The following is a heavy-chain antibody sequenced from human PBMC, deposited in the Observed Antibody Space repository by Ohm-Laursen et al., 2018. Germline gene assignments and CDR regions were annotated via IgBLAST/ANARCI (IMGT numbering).Heavy chain of an antibody. J-gene: IGHJ4*02. Sequence: GTLSLTCGVSAYSISSGYHWGWIRQPPGKGLEWIANIYHTGVTYYNPSLKSRVTVSVDTSKNQFSRKLNSVTAADTAVYYCARIDWNPDYWGQGILVTVSS. D-gene: IGHD1-1*01. CDR2: IYHTGVT. CDR3: ARIDWNPDY. CDR1: AYSISSGYH. V-gene: IGHV4-38-2*01.